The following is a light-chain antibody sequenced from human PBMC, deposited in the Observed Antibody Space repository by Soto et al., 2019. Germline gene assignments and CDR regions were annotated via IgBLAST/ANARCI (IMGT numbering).Light chain of an antibody. CDR1: STDHYGSNY. CDR3: SSYAGRNLLL. V-gene: IGLV2-8*01. J-gene: IGLJ1*01. Sequence: QSALTQPPSASGSPGQSGTISCTGTSTDHYGSNYVSWYQQHPGKVPKLIIYEVTQRPSGVPDRFPGSKSGNTASLTVSGLQAEDEADYYCSSYAGRNLLLFGAGTKVTVL. CDR2: EVT.